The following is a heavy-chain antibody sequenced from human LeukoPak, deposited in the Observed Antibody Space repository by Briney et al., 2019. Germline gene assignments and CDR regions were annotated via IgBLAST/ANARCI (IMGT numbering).Heavy chain of an antibody. CDR1: GYTFTSYG. Sequence: ASVKVSCKASGYTFTSYGISWVRQAPGQGLEGMGWISAYNGNTNYAQKLQGRVTMTTDTSTSTAYMELRSLRSDDTAVYYCARELGYCSSTSCWHMDVWGKGPRSPSP. CDR3: ARELGYCSSTSCWHMDV. CDR2: ISAYNGNT. J-gene: IGHJ6*03. D-gene: IGHD2-2*01. V-gene: IGHV1-18*01.